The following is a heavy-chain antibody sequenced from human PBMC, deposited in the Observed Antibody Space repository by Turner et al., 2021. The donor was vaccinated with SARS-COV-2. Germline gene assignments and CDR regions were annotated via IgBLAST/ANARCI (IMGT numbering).Heavy chain of an antibody. CDR3: ARSVSWLQSLTVDY. CDR2: INPNSGGT. D-gene: IGHD5-12*01. Sequence: QVQLVQSGAEVKKPGASVKVSCKASGNTITGYYMHWVRQAPGQGLEWMGWINPNSGGTNYAQRFQGRVTMTGDTSISTAYMELSTLRSDDTAVYYCARSVSWLQSLTVDYWGQGTLVTVSS. CDR1: GNTITGYY. J-gene: IGHJ4*02. V-gene: IGHV1-2*02.